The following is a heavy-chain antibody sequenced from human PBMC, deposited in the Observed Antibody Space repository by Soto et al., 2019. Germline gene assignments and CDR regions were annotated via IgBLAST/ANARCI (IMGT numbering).Heavy chain of an antibody. CDR3: ARQYYDFWSDSYTGSPYFDL. CDR2: IYPGDSDT. V-gene: IGHV5-51*07. J-gene: IGHJ2*01. D-gene: IGHD3-3*01. Sequence: GGSLKFCCTAYGYTFTDQWISGVHQMRGKGLARMGIIYPGDSDTKYSTSFQGQVTISADESISSAYLHWSSLMATDTAVYYCARQYYDFWSDSYTGSPYFDLWGRGALVTVSS. CDR1: GYTFTDQW.